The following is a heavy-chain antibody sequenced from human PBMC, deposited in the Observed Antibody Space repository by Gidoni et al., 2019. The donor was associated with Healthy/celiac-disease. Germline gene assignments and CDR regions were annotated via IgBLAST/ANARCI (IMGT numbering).Heavy chain of an antibody. V-gene: IGHV3-23*01. CDR2: ISGSGGST. CDR3: AKGGDGYNLKAFARLDY. J-gene: IGHJ4*02. CDR1: GFPFGCQA. D-gene: IGHD5-12*01. Sequence: EVQLLESGGGLVQPGGSLRLSCAASGFPFGCQAMSWVRPAPGKGLEWVSAISGSGGSTYYADSVKGRFTISRDNSKNTLYLQMNSLRAEDTAVYYCAKGGDGYNLKAFARLDYWGQGTLVTVSS.